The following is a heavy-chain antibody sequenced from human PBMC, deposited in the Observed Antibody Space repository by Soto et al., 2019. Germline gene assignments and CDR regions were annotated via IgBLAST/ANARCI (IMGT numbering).Heavy chain of an antibody. CDR1: GGTFSTSA. V-gene: IGHV1-69*12. D-gene: IGHD3-3*02. J-gene: IGHJ6*02. Sequence: QVQLMQSGAEVKKPGSSVKVSCKASGGTFSTSAISWVRQAPGEGLEWVGGIMPVFATPDYAQKFQGRVTISAAESTTTAYLELTSLTTDDTAVYYCVRDKDRQQLGGNYYYILDVWGQGTAITVSS. CDR2: IMPVFATP. CDR3: VRDKDRQQLGGNYYYILDV.